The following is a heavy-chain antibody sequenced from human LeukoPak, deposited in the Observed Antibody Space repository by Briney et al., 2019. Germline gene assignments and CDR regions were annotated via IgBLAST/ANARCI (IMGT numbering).Heavy chain of an antibody. CDR1: GFTFSTYE. CDR2: ISSSGSAR. CDR3: ARDYCSGVTCYSGY. D-gene: IGHD2-15*01. Sequence: GGSLRLSCAASGFTFSTYEMNWVRQAPGKGLEWVSYISSSGSARYYADSVKGRLTISRDTAKNSLYLQMNSLRAADTAVYYCARDYCSGVTCYSGYWGQGTLVTVSS. J-gene: IGHJ4*02. V-gene: IGHV3-48*03.